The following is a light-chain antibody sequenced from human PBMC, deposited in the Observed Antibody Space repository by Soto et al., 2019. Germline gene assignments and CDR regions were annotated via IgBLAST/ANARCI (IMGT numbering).Light chain of an antibody. J-gene: IGKJ1*01. Sequence: DIVLTQSPGTLSLSPGERATLSCRASQTVSSSPLAWYQQKPGQAPRLLIFGASTRAAGFPDRFSGSGSGTDFTLTISRLEPEDFAVYYCQQYGSSPRTFGQGTKVDIK. CDR1: QTVSSSP. CDR2: GAS. CDR3: QQYGSSPRT. V-gene: IGKV3-20*01.